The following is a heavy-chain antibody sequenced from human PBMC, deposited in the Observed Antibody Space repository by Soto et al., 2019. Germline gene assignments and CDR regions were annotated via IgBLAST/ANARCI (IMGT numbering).Heavy chain of an antibody. D-gene: IGHD2-2*01. CDR2: IIPIFGTA. CDR3: ARGVVLVTAAKIWFEP. CDR1: GGTFSSYA. Sequence: QVQLVQSGAEVKKPGSSVKVSCKASGGTFSSYAISWVRQAPGQGLEWMGGIIPIFGTANYAQKFQGRVTITADESTSTAYMELSSLRSEDTAVYYCARGVVLVTAAKIWFEPWGKGTMVTVSS. J-gene: IGHJ5*02. V-gene: IGHV1-69*12.